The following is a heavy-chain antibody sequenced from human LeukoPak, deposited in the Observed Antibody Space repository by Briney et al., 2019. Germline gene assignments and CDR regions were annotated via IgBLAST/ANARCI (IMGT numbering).Heavy chain of an antibody. V-gene: IGHV1-2*02. CDR3: ASTPDNDYGDYEDY. D-gene: IGHD4-17*01. Sequence: GASVKVSCKASGYTFTGYYMHWVRQAPGQGLEWMGWINPNSGGTNYAQKFQGRVTMTRDTSISTAYMELSSLRSEDTAVYYCASTPDNDYGDYEDYWGQGTLVTVSS. CDR1: GYTFTGYY. J-gene: IGHJ4*02. CDR2: INPNSGGT.